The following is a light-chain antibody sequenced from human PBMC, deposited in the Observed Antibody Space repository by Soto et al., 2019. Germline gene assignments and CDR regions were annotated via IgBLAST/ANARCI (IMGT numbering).Light chain of an antibody. CDR3: QQYNNYPWT. CDR1: QGIRND. Sequence: DIQMTQSPSSLSASVGDRVSITCRASQGIRNDLGWYQQKPGEAPKLLIFAASGLESGVPSGFSGSGSGTEFTLTISSLQPDDFATYYCQQYNNYPWTFGQGTKVDIK. J-gene: IGKJ1*01. V-gene: IGKV1-17*01. CDR2: AAS.